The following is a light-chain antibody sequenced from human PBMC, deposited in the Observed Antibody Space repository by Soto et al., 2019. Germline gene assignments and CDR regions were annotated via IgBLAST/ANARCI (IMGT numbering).Light chain of an antibody. J-gene: IGKJ3*01. CDR2: GAS. CDR3: QQYGTSPPT. Sequence: EIVLTQSPDTLSLSPGERATLSCRASQSVSRNSLAWYQQQPGQAPRLLIYGASSRATDIPDRFSGSGSGPDFTLIVSRLEPEDFAVYFCQQYGTSPPTFGPGTKVDIK. CDR1: QSVSRNS. V-gene: IGKV3-20*01.